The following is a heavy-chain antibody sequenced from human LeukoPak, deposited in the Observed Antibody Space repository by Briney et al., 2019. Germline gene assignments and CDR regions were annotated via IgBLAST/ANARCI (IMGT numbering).Heavy chain of an antibody. V-gene: IGHV1-46*01. CDR3: ARGARVRIAVAGGFDY. CDR2: INPSGGST. CDR1: GYTFTSYY. D-gene: IGHD6-19*01. J-gene: IGHJ4*02. Sequence: ASVKVSCKASGYTFTSYYMHWVRQAPGQGLKWMGIINPSGGSTSYAQKFQGRVTMTRDTSTSTVYMELSSLRSEDTAVYYCARGARVRIAVAGGFDYWGQGTLVTVSS.